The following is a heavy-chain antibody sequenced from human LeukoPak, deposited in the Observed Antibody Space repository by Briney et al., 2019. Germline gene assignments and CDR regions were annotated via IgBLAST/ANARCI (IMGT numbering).Heavy chain of an antibody. V-gene: IGHV3-30-3*01. CDR1: GFTFSSYA. J-gene: IGHJ4*02. Sequence: PGGSLRLSCAASGFTFSSYAMHWVRQAPDKGLEWVAVISYDGSNKYYADSVKGRFTISRDNSKNTQYLQMNSLRAEDTAVYYCATNPSSYYDSSGVYWGQGTLVTVSS. D-gene: IGHD3-22*01. CDR3: ATNPSSYYDSSGVY. CDR2: ISYDGSNK.